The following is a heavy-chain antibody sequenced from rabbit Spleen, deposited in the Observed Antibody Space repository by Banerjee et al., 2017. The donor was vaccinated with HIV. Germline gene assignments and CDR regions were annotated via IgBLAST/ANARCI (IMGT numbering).Heavy chain of an antibody. CDR3: ARASSSADDYFVL. V-gene: IGHV1S40*01. J-gene: IGHJ4*01. CDR1: GFSFSSGYY. Sequence: QQLVESGGGLVKPGASLTLTCTASGFSFSSGYYMCWVRQAPGKGLEWIACIYVGSNDDTAYANWAKGRFTISKTSSTTVTLQMTSLAAADTATYFCARASSSADDYFVLWGPGTLVTVS. D-gene: IGHD1-1*01. CDR2: IYVGSNDDT.